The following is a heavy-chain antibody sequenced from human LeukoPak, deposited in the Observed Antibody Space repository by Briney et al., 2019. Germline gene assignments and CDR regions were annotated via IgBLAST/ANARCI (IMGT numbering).Heavy chain of an antibody. V-gene: IGHV4-4*07. J-gene: IGHJ4*02. CDR2: IYTSGST. D-gene: IGHD3-9*01. Sequence: SETLSLTCTVSGGSVSSYYWSWIRQPAGKGLEWIGRIYTSGSTNYNPSLKSRVTMSVDTSKNQFSLKLSSVTAADTAVYYCARETDILTGYYMGGFDYWGQGTLVTVSS. CDR1: GGSVSSYY. CDR3: ARETDILTGYYMGGFDY.